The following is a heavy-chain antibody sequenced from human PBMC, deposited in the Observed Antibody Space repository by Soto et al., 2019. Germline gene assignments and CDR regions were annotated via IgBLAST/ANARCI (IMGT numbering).Heavy chain of an antibody. CDR1: GYTFNPYY. J-gene: IGHJ4*02. CDR3: VRENWYYDY. Sequence: ASVKVSCKASGYTFNPYYIHWARQAPGQGLDWVGWIYPKTGDTYYAQKFQGWVTMTSDTSISTVYMELRSLKSDDTAIYYCVRENWYYDYWGQGTLVTVSS. D-gene: IGHD1-7*01. CDR2: IYPKTGDT. V-gene: IGHV1-2*04.